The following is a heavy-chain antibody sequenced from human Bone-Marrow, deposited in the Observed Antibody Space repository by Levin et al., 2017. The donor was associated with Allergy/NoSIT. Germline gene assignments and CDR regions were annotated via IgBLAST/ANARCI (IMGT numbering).Heavy chain of an antibody. D-gene: IGHD6-19*01. J-gene: IGHJ4*02. CDR2: ISKSGANT. CDR1: GFTFSSYD. CDR3: ARGSLYNSGWRSFDH. V-gene: IGHV3-23*01. Sequence: QPGESLKISCAASGFTFSSYDMSWVRQAPGKGLQWVSVISKSGANTFYADSVKGRFTISRDNSKNTLSLQMNSLRAEDMAVYYCARGSLYNSGWRSFDHWGQGTLVTVSS.